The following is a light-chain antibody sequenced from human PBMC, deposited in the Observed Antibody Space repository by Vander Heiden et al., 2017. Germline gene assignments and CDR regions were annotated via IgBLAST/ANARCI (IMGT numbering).Light chain of an antibody. J-gene: IGKJ2*01. CDR3: MQALQTPPYT. Sequence: DIVMTQSPLSLPVTPGEPASFSCRSSQSLLHSNGYNYLDWYLQKPGQSPQLLIYLSSTRASGVPDRFSGSGSGTDFTLKISRVEAEDVGVYYCMQALQTPPYTFGQGTKLEI. V-gene: IGKV2-28*01. CDR2: LSS. CDR1: QSLLHSNGYNY.